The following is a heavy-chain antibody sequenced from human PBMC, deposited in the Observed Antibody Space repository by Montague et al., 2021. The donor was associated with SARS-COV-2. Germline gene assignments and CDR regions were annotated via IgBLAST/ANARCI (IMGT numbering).Heavy chain of an antibody. CDR2: IHHGGST. CDR1: GGSFSTYS. D-gene: IGHD3-10*01. Sequence: SETLSLTCAVHGGSFSTYSWNWIRQPPGKGLEWIGEIHHGGSTNYNPPLKSRVTISADTSKNQFSLKLTSVAAADTAVYYCARLGDGVVPSPILGVGPYYSYYYMDVWGKGTSVTVPS. V-gene: IGHV4-34*01. CDR3: ARLGDGVVPSPILGVGPYYSYYYMDV. J-gene: IGHJ6*03.